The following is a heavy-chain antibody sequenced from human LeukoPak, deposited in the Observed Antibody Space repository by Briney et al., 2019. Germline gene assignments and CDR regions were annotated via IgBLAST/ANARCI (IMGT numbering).Heavy chain of an antibody. CDR3: ARGARGYSYG. V-gene: IGHV4-59*01. D-gene: IGHD5-18*01. CDR1: GASISSYY. CDR2: IYYSGST. Sequence: SETLSLTCTVSGASISSYYWSSIRQPPRKGLEWSGYIYYSGSTNYTPSLKSRVTISLDTSKNQFSLKLSSVIAADTAVYYCARGARGYSYGWGQGTRVTVSS. J-gene: IGHJ4*02.